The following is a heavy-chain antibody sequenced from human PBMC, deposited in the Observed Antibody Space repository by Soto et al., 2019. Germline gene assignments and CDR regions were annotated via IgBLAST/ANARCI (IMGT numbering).Heavy chain of an antibody. D-gene: IGHD3-10*01. CDR2: ISGSEDRT. CDR1: GFSLRDHA. V-gene: IGHV3-23*01. J-gene: IGHJ4*02. Sequence: LQSGGGVAQPGESLRLSCAASGFSLRDHALSWVRQAAGGGLEWVSGISGSEDRTNYADFVRGRFIISKDRAKNTLYLDMSGLRVDDTAVYFCGRTYTGGWGQGTLVTVSS. CDR3: GRTYTGG.